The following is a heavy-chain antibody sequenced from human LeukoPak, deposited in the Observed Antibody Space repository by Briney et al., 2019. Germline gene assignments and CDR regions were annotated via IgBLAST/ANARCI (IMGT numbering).Heavy chain of an antibody. V-gene: IGHV4-4*09. CDR1: GGSISSYY. Sequence: SETLSLTCTVSGGSISSYYWSWIRQPPGKGLEWIGYIYTSGSTNYNPSLKSRVTISVDTSKNQFSLKLSSVTAADTAVYYCARLLGYSSSWYWFDLWGQGTLVAVSS. J-gene: IGHJ5*02. CDR3: ARLLGYSSSWYWFDL. CDR2: IYTSGST. D-gene: IGHD6-13*01.